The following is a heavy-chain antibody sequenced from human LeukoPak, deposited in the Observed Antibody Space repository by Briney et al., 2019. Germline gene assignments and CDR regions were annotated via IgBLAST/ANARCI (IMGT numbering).Heavy chain of an antibody. CDR3: ARGPSGGWNWFDP. Sequence: GGSLRLSCAASGFTFSSYWMHWVRQAPGKGLVWVSRINTDGGTTTYADSVKGRFTISRDNAKNTLYLQMSSLRAEDTAVYYCARGPSGGWNWFDPWGQGTLVTVSS. D-gene: IGHD1-26*01. CDR1: GFTFSSYW. V-gene: IGHV3-74*01. CDR2: INTDGGTT. J-gene: IGHJ5*02.